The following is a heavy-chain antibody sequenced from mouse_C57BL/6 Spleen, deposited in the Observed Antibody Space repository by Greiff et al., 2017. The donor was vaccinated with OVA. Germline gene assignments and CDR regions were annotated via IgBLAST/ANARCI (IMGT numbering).Heavy chain of an antibody. CDR1: GYTFTSSW. V-gene: IGHV1-52*01. CDR2: IDPSDSAP. Sequence: VQLQQPGAELVRPGSSVKLSCKASGYTFTSSWMHWVKQRPIQGLEWIGNIDPSDSAPNYNPKFKDKATVTVDKSSSTAYMQLSSLTSEDSAVYYCARGLENYSSLDDWGKGTTLTVSS. J-gene: IGHJ2*01. D-gene: IGHD1-1*01. CDR3: ARGLENYSSLDD.